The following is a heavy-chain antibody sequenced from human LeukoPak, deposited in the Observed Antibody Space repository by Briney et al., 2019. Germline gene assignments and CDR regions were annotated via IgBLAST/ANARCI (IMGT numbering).Heavy chain of an antibody. CDR1: GYTFTSYY. Sequence: ASVKVSCKASGYTFTSYYMHWVRQAPGQGLEWMGIINPSGGSTSYALKFQGRVTMTRDTSTSTVYMELSSLRSEDTAVYYCARVPTYSGSYVHFDYWGQGTLVTVSS. J-gene: IGHJ4*02. CDR3: ARVPTYSGSYVHFDY. V-gene: IGHV1-46*01. CDR2: INPSGGST. D-gene: IGHD1-26*01.